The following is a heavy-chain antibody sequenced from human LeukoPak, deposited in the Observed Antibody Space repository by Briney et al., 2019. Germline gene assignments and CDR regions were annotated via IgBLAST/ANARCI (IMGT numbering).Heavy chain of an antibody. Sequence: GSSVKVSCKASGGTFSSYAISWVRQAPGQGLEWMGGIIPIFGTANYAQKFQGRVTITADESTSTAYMELSSLRSEDTAVYYCARELGSGDYVWGSYPPPDWFDPWGQGTLVTVSS. CDR3: ARELGSGDYVWGSYPPPDWFDP. V-gene: IGHV1-69*01. CDR1: GGTFSSYA. D-gene: IGHD3-16*02. J-gene: IGHJ5*02. CDR2: IIPIFGTA.